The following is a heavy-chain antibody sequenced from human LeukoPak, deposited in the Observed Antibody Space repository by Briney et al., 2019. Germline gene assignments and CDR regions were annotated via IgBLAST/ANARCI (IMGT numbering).Heavy chain of an antibody. J-gene: IGHJ4*02. V-gene: IGHV3-64*01. CDR1: GFTFTRFA. Sequence: GGSLRLSCAASGFTFTRFALYWVRQAPGRGLEFVSAISSSGARTYYAKSVKDRFTISRDNAKNTVDLQMGSLRPEDMGVYYCARMDDYTNYYFDYWGQGTVVTVSS. CDR3: ARMDDYTNYYFDY. D-gene: IGHD4-11*01. CDR2: ISSSGART.